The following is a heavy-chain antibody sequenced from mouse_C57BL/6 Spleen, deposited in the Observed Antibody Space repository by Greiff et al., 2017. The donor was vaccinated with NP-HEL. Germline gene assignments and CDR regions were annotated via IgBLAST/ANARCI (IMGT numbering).Heavy chain of an antibody. Sequence: QVHVKQPGAELVKPGASVKMSCKASGYTFTSYWITWVKQRPGQGLEWIGDIYPGSGSTNYNEKFKSKATLTVDTSSSTAYMQLSSLTSEDSAVYYCARGDDYDGYFDYWGQGTTLTVSS. CDR1: GYTFTSYW. CDR2: IYPGSGST. J-gene: IGHJ2*01. CDR3: ARGDDYDGYFDY. D-gene: IGHD2-4*01. V-gene: IGHV1-55*01.